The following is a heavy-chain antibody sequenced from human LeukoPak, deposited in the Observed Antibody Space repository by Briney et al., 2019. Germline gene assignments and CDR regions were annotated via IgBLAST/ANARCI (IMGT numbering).Heavy chain of an antibody. CDR2: ISSSSYI. D-gene: IGHD2-2*01. CDR1: GFTFSSYS. V-gene: IGHV3-21*01. CDR3: ARGTSTSCYD. Sequence: GESLKISCAASGFTFSSYSMNWVRQAPGKGLEWVSSISSSSYIYYADSVKGRFTISRDNAKNSLYLQMNSLRAEDTAVYYCARGTSTSCYDWGQGTLVTVSS. J-gene: IGHJ4*02.